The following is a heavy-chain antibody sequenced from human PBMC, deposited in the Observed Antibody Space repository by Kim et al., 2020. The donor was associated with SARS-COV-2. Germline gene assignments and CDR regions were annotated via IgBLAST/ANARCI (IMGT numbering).Heavy chain of an antibody. D-gene: IGHD3-9*01. CDR1: GFTFSSYS. J-gene: IGHJ6*02. CDR2: ISSSSYI. Sequence: GGSLRLSCAASGFTFSSYSMNWVRQAPGKGLEWVSSISSSSYIYYADSVKGRFTISRDNAKNSLYLQMNSLRAEDTAVYYCARDGDYDILTGYPPQRNYYGMDVWGQGTTVTVSS. V-gene: IGHV3-21*01. CDR3: ARDGDYDILTGYPPQRNYYGMDV.